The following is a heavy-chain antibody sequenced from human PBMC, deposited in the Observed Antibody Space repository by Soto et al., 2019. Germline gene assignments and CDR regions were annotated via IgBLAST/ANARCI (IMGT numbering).Heavy chain of an antibody. J-gene: IGHJ5*02. CDR3: AKGDPSGKYNWFDP. V-gene: IGHV3-30*18. CDR1: GFTFSSYG. Sequence: QVQVVESGGGVAQPGRSLKLSCEASGFTFSSYGFHWVRQAPGKGLEWVAVISYHGRNKYYADSVKGRFIISRDNSKNMVFLQMNNLRREDTALYYCAKGDPSGKYNWFDPWGQGTLVAVSS. D-gene: IGHD2-21*02. CDR2: ISYHGRNK.